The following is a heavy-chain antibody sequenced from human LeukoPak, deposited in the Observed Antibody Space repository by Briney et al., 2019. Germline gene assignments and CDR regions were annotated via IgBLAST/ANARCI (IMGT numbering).Heavy chain of an antibody. V-gene: IGHV3-30*18. CDR1: GFTFSSYG. CDR3: AKDYYDSSGIFDY. J-gene: IGHJ4*02. D-gene: IGHD3-22*01. CDR2: ISYDGSNK. Sequence: GRSLRLSCAASGFTFSSYGMHWVRQAPGKGLEWVAVISYDGSNKYYADSVKGRFTISRDNSKNALYLQMNSLRAEDTAVYYCAKDYYDSSGIFDYWGQGTLVTVSS.